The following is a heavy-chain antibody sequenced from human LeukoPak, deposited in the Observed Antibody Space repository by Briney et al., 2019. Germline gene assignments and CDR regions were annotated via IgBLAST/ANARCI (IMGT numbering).Heavy chain of an antibody. CDR1: GFSFTSYA. J-gene: IGHJ4*02. V-gene: IGHV3-23*01. CDR3: ANARVMIHFFDY. D-gene: IGHD3-22*01. Sequence: PGGSLRLSCAASGFSFTSYAMSWVRQAPGKGLEWVSAISTGGGSTYYADSVKGRFTISRDNSKNTLSLQLNSLRAEDTAVYYCANARVMIHFFDYWGQGTLVTVSS. CDR2: ISTGGGST.